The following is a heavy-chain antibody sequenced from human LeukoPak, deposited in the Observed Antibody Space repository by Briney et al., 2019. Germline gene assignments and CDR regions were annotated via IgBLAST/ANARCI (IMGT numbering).Heavy chain of an antibody. CDR1: GGSISSSSYY. CDR2: IYYSGST. CDR3: ARECSSTSCYAQVDY. V-gene: IGHV4-39*07. J-gene: IGHJ4*02. Sequence: SETLSLTCTVSGGSISSSSYYWGWIRQPPGKGLEWIGSIYYSGSTYYNPSLKSRVTISVDTPKNQFSLKLSSVTAADTAVYYCARECSSTSCYAQVDYWGQGTLVTVSS. D-gene: IGHD2-2*01.